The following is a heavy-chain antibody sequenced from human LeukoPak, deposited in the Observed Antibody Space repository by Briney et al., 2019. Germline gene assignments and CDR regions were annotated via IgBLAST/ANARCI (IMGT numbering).Heavy chain of an antibody. Sequence: SETLSLTCTVSGGSISSSSYYWGWIRQPPGKGLEWIGSIYYSGSTYYNPSLKSRVTISVDTSKNQFSLKLSSVTAADTAVYYCARSRYCSSISCYQPVNWFDPWGQGTLVTVSS. D-gene: IGHD2-2*01. J-gene: IGHJ5*02. CDR1: GGSISSSSYY. CDR3: ARSRYCSSISCYQPVNWFDP. V-gene: IGHV4-39*07. CDR2: IYYSGST.